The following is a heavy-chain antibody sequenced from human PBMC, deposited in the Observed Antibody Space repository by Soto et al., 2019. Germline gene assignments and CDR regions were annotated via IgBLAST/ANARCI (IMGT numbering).Heavy chain of an antibody. CDR2: IYYSGST. D-gene: IGHD3-22*01. CDR3: ARGVEVYDSSGYSFEY. CDR1: GGSISSGDYY. V-gene: IGHV4-30-4*01. Sequence: QVQLQESGPGLVKPSQTLSLTCTVSGGSISSGDYYWSWIRQPPGKGLEWIGHIYYSGSTYYNPSLKRRVTISIDTSKNQFSLRLRSVTAADTAGYYCARGVEVYDSSGYSFEYWGQGTLVTVSS. J-gene: IGHJ4*02.